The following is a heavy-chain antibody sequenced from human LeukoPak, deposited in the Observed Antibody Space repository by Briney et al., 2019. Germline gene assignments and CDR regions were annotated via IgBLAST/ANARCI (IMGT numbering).Heavy chain of an antibody. CDR3: ARGSYYYGSGSYYIYNWLDP. J-gene: IGHJ5*02. Sequence: ASVTVSCKASGYTFTSYDINWVRQAPGQGLEWMGWMNPNSGNTGYAQKFQGRVTMTRNTSISTAYMELSSLRSEDTAVYYCARGSYYYGSGSYYIYNWLDPWGQGTLVTVSS. V-gene: IGHV1-8*01. D-gene: IGHD3-10*01. CDR2: MNPNSGNT. CDR1: GYTFTSYD.